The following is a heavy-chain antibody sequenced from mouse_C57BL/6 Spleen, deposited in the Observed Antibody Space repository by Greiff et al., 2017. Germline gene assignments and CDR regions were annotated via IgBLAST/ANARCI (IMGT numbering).Heavy chain of an antibody. D-gene: IGHD2-5*01. CDR1: GFTFSSYA. Sequence: EVQLVESGEGLVKPGGSLKLSCAASGFTFSSYAMSWVRQTPEKRLAWVAYISSGGDYIYYADTVKGRFTISSDNARNTLYLQMSSLKSEDTAMYYCTRAYYSNRFAYWGQGTLVTVSA. J-gene: IGHJ3*01. CDR3: TRAYYSNRFAY. CDR2: ISSGGDYI. V-gene: IGHV5-9-1*02.